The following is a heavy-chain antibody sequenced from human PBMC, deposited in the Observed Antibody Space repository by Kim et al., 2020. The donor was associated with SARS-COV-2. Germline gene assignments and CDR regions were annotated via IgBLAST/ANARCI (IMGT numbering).Heavy chain of an antibody. V-gene: IGHV4-4*02. CDR3: ARGTSGRGGYYGMDV. Sequence: SETLSLTCAVSGGSISSSNWWSWVRQPPGKGLEWIGEIYHSGSTNYNPSLKSRVTISVDKSKNQFSLKLSSVTAADTAVYYCARGTSGRGGYYGMDVWGQGTTVTVSS. J-gene: IGHJ6*02. D-gene: IGHD1-1*01. CDR1: GGSISSSNW. CDR2: IYHSGST.